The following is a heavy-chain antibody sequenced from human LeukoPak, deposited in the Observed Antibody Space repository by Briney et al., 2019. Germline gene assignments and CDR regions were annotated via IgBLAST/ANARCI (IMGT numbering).Heavy chain of an antibody. Sequence: GESLKISCKGSGYSFPDYWIGWVRQMPGKGLEWMGIIYPGDSDTRYSPSFQGQVTISADKSISTAYLQWSSLKASDTAMYYCAGWVGATSRGLRYWGQGTLVTVSS. CDR1: GYSFPDYW. V-gene: IGHV5-51*01. CDR2: IYPGDSDT. D-gene: IGHD1-26*01. J-gene: IGHJ4*02. CDR3: AGWVGATSRGLRY.